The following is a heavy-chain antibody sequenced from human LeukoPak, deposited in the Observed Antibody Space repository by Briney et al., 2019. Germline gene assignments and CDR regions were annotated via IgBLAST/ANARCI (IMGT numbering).Heavy chain of an antibody. D-gene: IGHD6-19*01. CDR2: IIPIFGTA. V-gene: IGHV1-69*13. Sequence: SVKVSCTASGGTFSSYAISWVRQAPGQGLEWMGGIIPIFGTANYAQKFQGRVTITADESTSTAYMELSSLRSEDTAVYYCARDGSRYSSGWYDAFDIWGQGTMVTVSS. CDR1: GGTFSSYA. CDR3: ARDGSRYSSGWYDAFDI. J-gene: IGHJ3*02.